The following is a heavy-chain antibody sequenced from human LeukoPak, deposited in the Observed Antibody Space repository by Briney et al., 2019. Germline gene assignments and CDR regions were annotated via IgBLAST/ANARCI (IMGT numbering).Heavy chain of an antibody. J-gene: IGHJ4*02. CDR1: GFTFSSYS. CDR2: ISSSSSFI. Sequence: GESLRLSCVASGFTFSSYSMNWVRQAPGKGLEWVSSISSSSSFIYYADSVKGRFTISRDNAKNSLYLQMNSLRAEDTAVYYCARDGGGMVGALYYFDSWGQGTLVTVSS. CDR3: ARDGGGMVGALYYFDS. D-gene: IGHD1-26*01. V-gene: IGHV3-21*01.